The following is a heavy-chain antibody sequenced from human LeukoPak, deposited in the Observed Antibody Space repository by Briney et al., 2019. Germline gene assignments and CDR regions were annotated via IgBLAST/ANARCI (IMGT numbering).Heavy chain of an antibody. CDR3: TTDRYAGNY. V-gene: IGHV3-15*01. J-gene: IGHJ4*02. D-gene: IGHD2-8*01. Sequence: GGSLRLSCAASGFTFSNAWMSWVRQAPGKGLEWVSRIKSKTDGGTTDYAAPVKGRFTISRDDSKNTLYLQMNSLKTEDTAVYYCTTDRYAGNYWGQGTLVTVSS. CDR2: IKSKTDGGTT. CDR1: GFTFSNAW.